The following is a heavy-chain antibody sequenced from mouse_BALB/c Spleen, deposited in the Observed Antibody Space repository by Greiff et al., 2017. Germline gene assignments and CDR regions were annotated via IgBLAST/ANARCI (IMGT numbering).Heavy chain of an antibody. J-gene: IGHJ4*01. CDR1: GYTFTSYW. V-gene: IGHV1-7*01. Sequence: VHLVESGAELAKPGASVKMSCKASGYTFTSYWMHWVKQRPGQGLEWIGYINPSTGYTEYNQKFKDKATLTADKSSSTAYMQLSSLTSEDSAVYYCARRYYYAMDYWGQGTSVTVSS. CDR2: INPSTGYT. CDR3: ARRYYYAMDY.